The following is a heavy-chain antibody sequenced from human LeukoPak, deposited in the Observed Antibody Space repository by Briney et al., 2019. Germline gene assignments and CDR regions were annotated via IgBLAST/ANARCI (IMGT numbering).Heavy chain of an antibody. CDR3: ARGAIYDYVWGSYRSPHFDY. V-gene: IGHV3-13*01. CDR2: IGTAGDT. D-gene: IGHD3-16*02. Sequence: GGSLRLSCAASGFTFSSYDMHWVRHATGKGLEWVSAIGTAGDTYYPGSVKGRFTISRENAKNSLYLQMNSLRAGDTAVYYCARGAIYDYVWGSYRSPHFDYWGQGTLVTVSS. J-gene: IGHJ4*02. CDR1: GFTFSSYD.